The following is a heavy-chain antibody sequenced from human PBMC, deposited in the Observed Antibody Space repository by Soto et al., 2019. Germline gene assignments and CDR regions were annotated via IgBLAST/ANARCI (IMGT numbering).Heavy chain of an antibody. CDR2: INPSGGST. V-gene: IGHV1-46*01. J-gene: IGHJ4*02. D-gene: IGHD6-13*01. CDR3: ARHLASADV. CDR1: GYTFTSFY. Sequence: ASVKVSCKASGYTFTSFYIHWVRQAPGQGLEWMAIINPSGGSTNYAQKFQGRITLTRDTSTSTVYMELSSLRSEDTAVYYCARHLASADVWGQGTLVTVSS.